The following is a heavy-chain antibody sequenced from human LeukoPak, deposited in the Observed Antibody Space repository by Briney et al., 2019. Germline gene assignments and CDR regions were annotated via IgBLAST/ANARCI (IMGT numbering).Heavy chain of an antibody. J-gene: IGHJ4*02. V-gene: IGHV3-23*01. CDR2: ISGSGGST. CDR1: GFSFTTYW. D-gene: IGHD3-16*02. Sequence: GGSLRLSCAASGFSFTTYWMSWVRQAPGKGLEWVSAISGSGGSTYYADSVKGRFTISRDNSKNTLYLQMNSLRAEDTAVYYCAKEGGYGELSSYFDYWGQGTLVTVSS. CDR3: AKEGGYGELSSYFDY.